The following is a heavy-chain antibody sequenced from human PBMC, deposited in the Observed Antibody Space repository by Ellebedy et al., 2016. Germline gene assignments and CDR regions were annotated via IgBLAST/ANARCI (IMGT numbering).Heavy chain of an antibody. Sequence: GGSLRLSCAVSGFTVSANYMSWVRQAPGKGLEWVAIIYRTGTTFYPDSAKGRFTISRDNSKNTLYLQMNNLRVEDTAVYYCAGDSRGITAAGTSLHYWGQGTLVTVSS. CDR2: IYRTGTT. J-gene: IGHJ4*02. CDR3: AGDSRGITAAGTSLHY. V-gene: IGHV3-53*01. D-gene: IGHD6-13*01. CDR1: GFTVSANY.